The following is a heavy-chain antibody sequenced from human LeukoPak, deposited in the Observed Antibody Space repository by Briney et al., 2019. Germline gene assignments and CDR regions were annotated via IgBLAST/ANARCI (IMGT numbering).Heavy chain of an antibody. V-gene: IGHV3-48*04. CDR3: ARDVGRYYYDSSGTDAFDI. CDR2: ISSSSSPI. D-gene: IGHD3-22*01. J-gene: IGHJ3*02. Sequence: GGSLRLSCAASGFTFSNYNMNWVRQAPGKGPEWVSFISSSSSPIYYAGSVKGRFTISRDNAKNSLYLQMNSLRVEDTAVYYCARDVGRYYYDSSGTDAFDIWGQGTMVTVSS. CDR1: GFTFSNYN.